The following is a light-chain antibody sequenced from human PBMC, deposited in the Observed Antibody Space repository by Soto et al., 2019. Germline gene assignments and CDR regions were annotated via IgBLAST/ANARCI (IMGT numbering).Light chain of an antibody. V-gene: IGLV2-14*01. J-gene: IGLJ3*02. CDR2: EVT. CDR3: SSYTSSSTLVA. CDR1: NNDVAYNY. Sequence: QSVLTQPASVSGSPVQSITISCIGSNNDVAYNYVSWYQQHPGKAPKLIIYEVTRRPSGVSTRFSGSKSDNTASLTISGLRTEDEAHYYCSSYTSSSTLVAFGGGTKLTVL.